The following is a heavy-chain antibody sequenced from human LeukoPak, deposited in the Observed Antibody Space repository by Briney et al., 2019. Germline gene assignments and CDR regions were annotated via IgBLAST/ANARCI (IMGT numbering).Heavy chain of an antibody. D-gene: IGHD2-2*01. J-gene: IGHJ4*02. CDR3: VRGCSSTSCYPFDY. CDR1: GFTFSDYY. V-gene: IGHV3-11*04. Sequence: GGSLRLSCAASGFTFSDYYMSWIRQGPGKGLEWISQISSSGSTIYYADSVKGRFTISRDNAKNSLYLQMNSLRAEDTAVYYCVRGCSSTSCYPFDYWGQGTLVTVSS. CDR2: ISSSGSTI.